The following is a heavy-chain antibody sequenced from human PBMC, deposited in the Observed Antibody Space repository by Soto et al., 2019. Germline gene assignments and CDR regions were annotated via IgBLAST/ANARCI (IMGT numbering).Heavy chain of an antibody. CDR2: VYNSGST. CDR1: GFSVSSTY. J-gene: IGHJ4*02. V-gene: IGHV4-59*02. Sequence: SQILSLTCSVSGFSVSSTYWGWVRQSTGKGLEWLGYVYNSGSTIYSPSLKSRITISMDPSKNQFSLRLRSVTAADTAVYYCGRIPYSSASFDYWGQGNLVTVSS. D-gene: IGHD6-19*01. CDR3: GRIPYSSASFDY.